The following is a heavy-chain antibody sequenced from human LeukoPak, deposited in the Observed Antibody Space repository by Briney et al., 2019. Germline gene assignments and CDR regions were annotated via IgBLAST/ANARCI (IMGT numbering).Heavy chain of an antibody. J-gene: IGHJ4*02. V-gene: IGHV3-23*01. D-gene: IGHD3-10*01. CDR1: GFSFGSYA. CDR3: AKAHYYGSGGYYV. Sequence: PGGSLRLSCAASGFSFGSYAMTWVRQAPGGGLEWVSSITDSGDDTYYADSVKGRFTISRDNSKNTLYLQMNSLRAEDTAVYYCAKAHYYGSGGYYVWGQGTLVTVSS. CDR2: ITDSGDDT.